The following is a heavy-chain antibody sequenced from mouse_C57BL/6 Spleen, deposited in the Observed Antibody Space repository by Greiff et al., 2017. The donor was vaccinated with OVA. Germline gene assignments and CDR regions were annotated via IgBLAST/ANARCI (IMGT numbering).Heavy chain of an antibody. Sequence: DVKLQESGPGLVKPSQSLSLTCSVTGYSITSGYYWNWIRQFPGNKLEWMGYISYDGSNNYNPSLKNRISITRDTSKNQFFLKLNSVTTEDTATYYCATIYDGYYSFDYWGQGTTLTVSS. D-gene: IGHD2-3*01. CDR2: ISYDGSN. J-gene: IGHJ2*01. CDR3: ATIYDGYYSFDY. V-gene: IGHV3-6*01. CDR1: GYSITSGYY.